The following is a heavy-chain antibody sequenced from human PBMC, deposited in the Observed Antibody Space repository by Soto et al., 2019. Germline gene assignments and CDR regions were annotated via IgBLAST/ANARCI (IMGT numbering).Heavy chain of an antibody. V-gene: IGHV2-5*02. D-gene: IGHD1-26*01. CDR1: GFSLPTDRVG. CDR3: EHAYGGRSLY. Sequence: QITLKESGPTLVKPTQTLTLTCTFSGFSLPTDRVGVGWIRQPPGKALQWLAVIYWDDTKTYRPSLKSRLTITKDTSKNQVALTMTDMDPVDTATYYCEHAYGGRSLYWGQGTLVTVSS. CDR2: IYWDDTK. J-gene: IGHJ4*02.